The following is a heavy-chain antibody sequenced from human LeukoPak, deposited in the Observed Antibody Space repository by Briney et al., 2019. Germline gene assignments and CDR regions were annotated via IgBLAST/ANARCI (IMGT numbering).Heavy chain of an antibody. J-gene: IGHJ4*02. Sequence: PGGSLRLSCAASGFTFSSYSMNWVRQAPGKGLEWVSSISRSSSYIYYADSVKGRFTISRDNAKNSLYLQMNSLRAEDTAVYYCARVRRAVADIDYWGQGTLVTVSS. CDR1: GFTFSSYS. CDR2: ISRSSSYI. V-gene: IGHV3-21*01. CDR3: ARVRRAVADIDY. D-gene: IGHD6-19*01.